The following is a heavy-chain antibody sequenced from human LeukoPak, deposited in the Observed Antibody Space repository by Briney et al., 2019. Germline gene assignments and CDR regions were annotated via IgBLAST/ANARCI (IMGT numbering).Heavy chain of an antibody. CDR3: ARGTEMYYYDSSGYYFSYYFDY. CDR1: GFTFSSYA. Sequence: GGSLRLSCAASGFTFSSYAMSWVRQAPGKGLEWVSAISGSGGSTYYADSVKGRFTIPRDNSKNTLYLQMNSLRAEDTAVYYCARGTEMYYYDSSGYYFSYYFDYWGQGTLVTVSS. J-gene: IGHJ4*02. D-gene: IGHD3-22*01. V-gene: IGHV3-23*01. CDR2: ISGSGGST.